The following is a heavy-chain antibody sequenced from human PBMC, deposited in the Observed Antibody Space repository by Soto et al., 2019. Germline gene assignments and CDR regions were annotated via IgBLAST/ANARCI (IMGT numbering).Heavy chain of an antibody. CDR3: IKEARGHSYARL. CDR2: FSDSGVNT. V-gene: IGHV3-23*01. CDR1: GFLSGNYA. D-gene: IGHD3-16*01. J-gene: IGHJ4*01. Sequence: EVQLLESGGDLVHPGESLRLSCAASGFLSGNYAMDWIRQAPGTGLECVSAFSDSGVNTYYADYVKGRFTISRDNSKNALYLEMKSLRAGDTAVYYCIKEARGHSYARLWGRGTPVTVSS.